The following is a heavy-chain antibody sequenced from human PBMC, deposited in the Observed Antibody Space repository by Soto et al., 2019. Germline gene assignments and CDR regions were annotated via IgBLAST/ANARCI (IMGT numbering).Heavy chain of an antibody. CDR3: VRHHDTAMAYYNYFGMDV. Sequence: SETLSLTCTVSGGSITSSLYYWGWIRQSPGKGLEWIGSMYYSGSTYFNPSLKSRVTISGDPSKNQFSLKVSSVTVADTAVYYCVRHHDTAMAYYNYFGMDVWGQGTTVTVSS. CDR2: MYYSGST. J-gene: IGHJ6*01. CDR1: GGSITSSLYY. V-gene: IGHV4-39*01. D-gene: IGHD5-18*01.